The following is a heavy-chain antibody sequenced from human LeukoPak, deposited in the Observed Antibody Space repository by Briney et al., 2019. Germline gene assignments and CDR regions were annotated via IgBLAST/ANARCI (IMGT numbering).Heavy chain of an antibody. CDR2: IYSSGST. CDR1: GFTVSSNY. D-gene: IGHD4-17*01. V-gene: IGHV3-66*01. Sequence: GGSLRLSCAASGFTVSSNYMSWVRQAPGKGLEWVSIIYSSGSTDSADSVKGRFTISRDNSNNTLYLQMNSLRVEDTAVYYCAGKVTVPTGLYGMDVWGLGTTVTVSS. CDR3: AGKVTVPTGLYGMDV. J-gene: IGHJ6*02.